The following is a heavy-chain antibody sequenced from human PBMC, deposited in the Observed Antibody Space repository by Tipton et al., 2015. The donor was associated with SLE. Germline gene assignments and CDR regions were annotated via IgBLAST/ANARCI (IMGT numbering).Heavy chain of an antibody. D-gene: IGHD2/OR15-2a*01. V-gene: IGHV4-61*02. CDR1: GGSISSGDYY. Sequence: TLSLTCIVSGGSISSGDYYWTWIRQPAGKALEWIGRIYTSETTNYNPSLKSRLSISIDTSKNQFSLTLGSVTAADTAVYYCARSQSTTYWYFDLWSRGTLVTVSS. CDR2: IYTSETT. J-gene: IGHJ2*01. CDR3: ARSQSTTYWYFDL.